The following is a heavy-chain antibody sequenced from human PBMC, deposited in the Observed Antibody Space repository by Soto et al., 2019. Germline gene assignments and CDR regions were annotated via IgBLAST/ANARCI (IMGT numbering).Heavy chain of an antibody. CDR1: VGSISDFY. CDR2: IYYSGST. V-gene: IGHV4-59*01. J-gene: IGHJ4*02. D-gene: IGHD6-13*01. CDR3: ARVGGLAASTFDY. Sequence: SETLSLTGSLSVGSISDFYWSWIRHPPGNGLEWIGYIYYSGSTNYNPSLKSRGTISLDTSKNQFSLNLRSMSPADTGVYYCARVGGLAASTFDYWGPGTLGT.